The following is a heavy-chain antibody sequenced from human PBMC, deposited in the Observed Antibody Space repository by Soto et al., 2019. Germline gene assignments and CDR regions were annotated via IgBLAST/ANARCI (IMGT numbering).Heavy chain of an antibody. CDR1: GGTFNNYA. J-gene: IGHJ4*02. Sequence: SVKVSCKVSGGTFNNYAISWVRQAPGQGLKWMGGIMPIFRRADYAQEFQGRATITADKSTTTFYMELSSLRSGDTAIYYCARAEVGATTRIDSWGQGTLVTVSS. V-gene: IGHV1-69*06. CDR2: IMPIFRRA. CDR3: ARAEVGATTRIDS. D-gene: IGHD1-26*01.